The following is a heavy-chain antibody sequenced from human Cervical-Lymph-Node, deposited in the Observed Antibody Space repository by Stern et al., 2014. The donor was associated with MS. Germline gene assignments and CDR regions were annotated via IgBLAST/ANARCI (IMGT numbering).Heavy chain of an antibody. CDR1: GDSISNDNW. CDR3: ARDQGFQLMNS. J-gene: IGHJ4*02. Sequence: QVQLQESGPGLVRPSGTLSLTCAVSGDSISNDNWWSWVRQPPGKGLEWIEEIYHTGSANYDPSLKSRVTISVDKSKNQFSLRLTSMTAADTAVYYCARDQGFQLMNSWGQGTLVIVSS. D-gene: IGHD2-2*01. CDR2: IYHTGSA. V-gene: IGHV4-4*02.